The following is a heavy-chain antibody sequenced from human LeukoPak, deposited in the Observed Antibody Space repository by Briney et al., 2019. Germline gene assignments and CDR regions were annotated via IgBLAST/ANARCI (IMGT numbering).Heavy chain of an antibody. CDR1: GFTFSSYE. J-gene: IGHJ4*02. CDR2: ISSSGSTI. Sequence: PGGSLRLSCAASGFTFSSYEMNWVRQAPGKGLEWVSYISSSGSTIYYADSVKGRFTISRDNAKNSLYLQMNSLRAEDTAVYYCARINYYDSSDNDYWGQGTLVTVSS. D-gene: IGHD3-22*01. CDR3: ARINYYDSSDNDY. V-gene: IGHV3-48*03.